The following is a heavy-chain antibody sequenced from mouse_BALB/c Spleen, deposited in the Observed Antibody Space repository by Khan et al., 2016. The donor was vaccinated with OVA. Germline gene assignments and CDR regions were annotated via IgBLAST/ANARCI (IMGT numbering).Heavy chain of an antibody. D-gene: IGHD1-1*01. CDR1: GDSITRGY. J-gene: IGHJ3*01. V-gene: IGHV3-8*02. CDR2: ISYSGNT. Sequence: EVKLEESGPSLVKPSQTLSLTCSVTGDSITRGYWNWIRKFPGNNLDYMGYISYSGNTYCHPSLKSRISITRYTSKNQYYLQLNAVTTEDTATYYCACELRGFAYWGQGTLVTVSA. CDR3: ACELRGFAY.